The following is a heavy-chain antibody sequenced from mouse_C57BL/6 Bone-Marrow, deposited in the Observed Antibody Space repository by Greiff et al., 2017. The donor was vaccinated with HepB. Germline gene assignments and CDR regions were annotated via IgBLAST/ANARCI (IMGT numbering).Heavy chain of an antibody. J-gene: IGHJ1*03. Sequence: QVHVKQPGAELVKPGASVKSSCKASGYTFTSYWMHWVKQRPGQGLEWIGMIHPNSGSTNYNEKFKSKATLTVDKSSSTAYMQLSSLTSEDSAVYYCASYVYFDVWGTGTTVTVSS. V-gene: IGHV1-64*01. D-gene: IGHD1-1*02. CDR1: GYTFTSYW. CDR3: ASYVYFDV. CDR2: IHPNSGST.